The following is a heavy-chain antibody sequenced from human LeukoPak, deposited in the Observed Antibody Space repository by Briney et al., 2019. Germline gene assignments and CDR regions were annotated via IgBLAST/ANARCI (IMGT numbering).Heavy chain of an antibody. CDR2: IYSGGST. CDR1: GFTVSSNY. D-gene: IGHD5-18*01. V-gene: IGHV3-66*01. CDR3: ASLGDTAMVFFDY. J-gene: IGHJ4*02. Sequence: GGSLRLSCAASGFTVSSNYMSWVRQAPGKGLEWVSVIYSGGSTYYADSVKGRFTISRDNSKNTLYLQMNSLRAEDTAVYYCASLGDTAMVFFDYWGQGTLVTVSS.